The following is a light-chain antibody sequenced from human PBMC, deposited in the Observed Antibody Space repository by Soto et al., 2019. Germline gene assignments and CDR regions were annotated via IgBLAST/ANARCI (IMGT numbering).Light chain of an antibody. Sequence: DIQMTHSPSDLAASVGDRVTLTCRASQSVSGWLAWYQQKPGKAPKLLIYDVSSLERGVPSRFSGSGSGTDFTLTISSLQPEDFATYYCQQYNTYSTVGQGTRLEIK. CDR1: QSVSGW. J-gene: IGKJ5*01. V-gene: IGKV1-5*01. CDR2: DVS. CDR3: QQYNTYST.